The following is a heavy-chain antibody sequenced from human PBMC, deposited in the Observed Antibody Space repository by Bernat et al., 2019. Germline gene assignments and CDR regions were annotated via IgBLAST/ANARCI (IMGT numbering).Heavy chain of an antibody. V-gene: IGHV3-33*01. J-gene: IGHJ3*02. CDR1: GFTFSDYG. CDR2: IWNDGSNK. D-gene: IGHD6-13*01. Sequence: QVQLVESGGGVVQPGTSLRLSCAASGFTFSDYGMRWVRQVPGKGLEWVAVIWNDGSNKNYAESVKGRFTMSRDNSKNTLYLQMNSLRAEDTAVYYCARGKGSNYLDAFDIWGQGTMVTVSS. CDR3: ARGKGSNYLDAFDI.